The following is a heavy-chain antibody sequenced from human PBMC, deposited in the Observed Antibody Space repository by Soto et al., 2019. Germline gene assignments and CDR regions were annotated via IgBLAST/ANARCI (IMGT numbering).Heavy chain of an antibody. CDR2: ISSDSRTI. J-gene: IGHJ6*02. D-gene: IGHD3-3*01. CDR1: GFSLSDYA. Sequence: GGSLRLSCVASGFSLSDYAVNWVRQAPGKGLEWVSFISSDSRTIYYADSVEGRFTVSRDNDRNSVSLQVDSLRDEDAAVYYCARIKLVEWFFINVDVYDMDVWGQGTPVTVSS. CDR3: ARIKLVEWFFINVDVYDMDV. V-gene: IGHV3-48*02.